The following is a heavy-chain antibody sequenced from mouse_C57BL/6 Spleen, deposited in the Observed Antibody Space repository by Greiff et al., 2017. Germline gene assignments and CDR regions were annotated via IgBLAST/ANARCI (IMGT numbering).Heavy chain of an antibody. CDR3: ARYEGWWPFAY. Sequence: EVHLVESGGGLVQPGGSLSLSCAASGFTFTDYYMSWVRQPPGKALEWLGFIRNKANGYTYEYSASVKGRFTISRDNSQSILYHQLSALRAADSAAYYYARYEGWWPFAYWGQGTLVTVSA. D-gene: IGHD1-1*02. J-gene: IGHJ3*01. CDR2: IRNKANGYTY. CDR1: GFTFTDYY. V-gene: IGHV7-3*01.